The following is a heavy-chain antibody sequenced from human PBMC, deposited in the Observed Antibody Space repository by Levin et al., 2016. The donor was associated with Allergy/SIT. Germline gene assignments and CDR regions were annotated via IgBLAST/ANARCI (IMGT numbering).Heavy chain of an antibody. D-gene: IGHD1-26*01. V-gene: IGHV3-30*04. J-gene: IGHJ6*02. CDR1: GFTFSSYA. Sequence: GESLKISCAASGFTFSSYAMHWVRQAPGKGLEWVAVISYDGSNKYYADSAKGRFTISRDNSKNTLYLQMNSLRAEDTAVYYCARDREEYYYYYGMDVWGQGTTVTVSS. CDR2: ISYDGSNK. CDR3: ARDREEYYYYYGMDV.